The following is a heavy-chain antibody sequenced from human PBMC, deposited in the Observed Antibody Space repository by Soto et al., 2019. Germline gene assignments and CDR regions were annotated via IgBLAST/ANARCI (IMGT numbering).Heavy chain of an antibody. CDR2: MNPNSGNT. CDR3: ARAQIAAADFNYGMDV. V-gene: IGHV1-8*01. J-gene: IGHJ6*02. CDR1: GYTFTSYD. Sequence: QVQLVQSGAEVKKPGASVKVSCKASGYTFTSYDINWVRQATGQGLEWMGWMNPNSGNTGYAQKFQGRVTMTRNTSKSTAYREQSSLRSEDTAVYYCARAQIAAADFNYGMDVWGQGTTVTVSS. D-gene: IGHD6-13*01.